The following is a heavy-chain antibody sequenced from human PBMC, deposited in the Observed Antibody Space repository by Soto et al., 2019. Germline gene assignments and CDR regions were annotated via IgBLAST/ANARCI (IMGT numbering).Heavy chain of an antibody. Sequence: EVQLLESGGGLVQPGGSLRLSCAASGFTFSSYAMSWVRQAPGKGLEWVSGISDSGGSTYYAASVKGRFTISSDNSKNPLYLPMNSLRAEDTAVYYCANGCGGTCYSRIHYWGQGTLVTVSS. CDR1: GFTFSSYA. V-gene: IGHV3-23*01. J-gene: IGHJ4*02. CDR3: ANGCGGTCYSRIHY. D-gene: IGHD2-15*01. CDR2: ISDSGGST.